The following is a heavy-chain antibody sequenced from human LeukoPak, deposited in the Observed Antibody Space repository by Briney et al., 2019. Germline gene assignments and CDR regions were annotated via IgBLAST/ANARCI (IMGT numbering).Heavy chain of an antibody. V-gene: IGHV3-23*01. Sequence: GGSLRLSCAASGFTLGTYAMSWVRQAPGKGLEWVSTVTADSTYYADSVKGRFTISRDNSKNTLYLQMNSLRAEDMAVYYCAKGATGYCSSTSCLYYFDYWGQGTLVTVSS. CDR2: VTADST. D-gene: IGHD2-2*01. J-gene: IGHJ4*02. CDR1: GFTLGTYA. CDR3: AKGATGYCSSTSCLYYFDY.